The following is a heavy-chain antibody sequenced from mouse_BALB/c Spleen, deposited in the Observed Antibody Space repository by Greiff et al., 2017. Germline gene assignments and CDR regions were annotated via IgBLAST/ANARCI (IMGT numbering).Heavy chain of an antibody. V-gene: IGHV5-4*02. D-gene: IGHD1-1*01. CDR1: GFTFSDYY. CDR2: ISDGGSYT. CDR3: ARLVTTVVAPFDY. J-gene: IGHJ2*01. Sequence: EVKLVESGGGLVKPGGSLKLSCAASGFTFSDYYMYWVRQTPEKRLEWVATISDGGSYTYYPDSVKGRFTISRDNAKNNLYLQMSSLKSEDTATYYCARLVTTVVAPFDYWGQGTTLTVSS.